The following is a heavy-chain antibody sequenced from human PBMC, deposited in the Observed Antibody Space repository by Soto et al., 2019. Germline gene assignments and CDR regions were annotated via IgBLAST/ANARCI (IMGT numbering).Heavy chain of an antibody. Sequence: SETLSLTCTVSGGPISSYYWIWIRQPPGKGLDWIGYISYSGSTNYNPSLKSRPTISVDTSKNQFSLKLRSVTAADTAVYYCARASPYGDYALDYWGQGTLVTVSS. J-gene: IGHJ4*02. CDR1: GGPISSYY. D-gene: IGHD4-17*01. CDR3: ARASPYGDYALDY. V-gene: IGHV4-59*01. CDR2: ISYSGST.